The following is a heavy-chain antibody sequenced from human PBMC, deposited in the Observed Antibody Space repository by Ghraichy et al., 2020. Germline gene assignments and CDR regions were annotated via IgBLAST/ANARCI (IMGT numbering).Heavy chain of an antibody. J-gene: IGHJ4*02. V-gene: IGHV3-74*01. CDR2: INSDGTTT. D-gene: IGHD2-21*01. CDR3: ASVRSAEVWLENYFDY. CDR1: GISFSGYW. Sequence: GESLNICCTASGISFSGYWMHWVRQGLGKGLMWVSRINSDGTTTSYADSVEGRFTISRDNAKKTLYLQRNSLRAEDTAVYYCASVRSAEVWLENYFDYWGQGTLVTVSS.